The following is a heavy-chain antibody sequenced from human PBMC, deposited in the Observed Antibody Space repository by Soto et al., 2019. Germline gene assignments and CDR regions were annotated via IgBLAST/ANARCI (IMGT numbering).Heavy chain of an antibody. D-gene: IGHD3-10*01. CDR1: GLSFSHYW. CDR3: ADSWLPTSY. Sequence: PGGSLRLSCAASGLSFSHYWMHWVRQAPGKGLVWVSRISPDGRTTTYADSVKGRFTISRDDAKSTLYLQMNSLTVEDGAVYYCADSWLPTSYWGPGTLVTVSS. V-gene: IGHV3-74*01. CDR2: ISPDGRTT. J-gene: IGHJ4*02.